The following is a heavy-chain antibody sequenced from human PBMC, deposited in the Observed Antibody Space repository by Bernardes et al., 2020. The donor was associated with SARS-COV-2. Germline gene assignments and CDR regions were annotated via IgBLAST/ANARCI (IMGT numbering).Heavy chain of an antibody. CDR3: ARRGDYYKY. J-gene: IGHJ4*02. CDR1: GFTFSNYG. V-gene: IGHV3-33*08. Sequence: GGSLRLSCAASGFTFSNYGMHWVRQAPGKGLEWVAVIWYDGSNKYYADSVEGRFTTSRDSFKNTVYLQMNSLRAEDTAVYYCARRGDYYKYWGQGTQVTVSS. CDR2: IWYDGSNK.